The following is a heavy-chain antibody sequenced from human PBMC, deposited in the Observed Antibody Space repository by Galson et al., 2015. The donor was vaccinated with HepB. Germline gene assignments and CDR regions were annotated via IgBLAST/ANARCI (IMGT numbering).Heavy chain of an antibody. CDR1: GFTFSDYY. CDR2: ISSSSSYT. CDR3: ARAKASNRDAFDI. V-gene: IGHV3-11*06. J-gene: IGHJ3*02. Sequence: SLRLSCAASGFTFSDYYMSWIRQAPGKGLEWVSYISSSSSYTNYADSVKGRFTISRDNAKNSLYLQMNSLRAEDTAVYYCARAKASNRDAFDIWGQGTMVTVSS. D-gene: IGHD1-14*01.